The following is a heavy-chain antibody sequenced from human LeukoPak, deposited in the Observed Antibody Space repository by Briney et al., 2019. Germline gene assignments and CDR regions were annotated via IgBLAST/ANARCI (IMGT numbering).Heavy chain of an antibody. CDR2: ISAYNGNT. D-gene: IGHD2-21*02. J-gene: IGHJ3*02. CDR1: GYTFTSYG. CDR3: ARAILGVTAIGRNAFDI. Sequence: ASVKVSCKASGYTFTSYGISWVRQAPGEGLEWMGWISAYNGNTNYAQKLQSRVTMTTDTSASTAYMELRSLRSDDTAVYYCARAILGVTAIGRNAFDIWGQGTMVTVSS. V-gene: IGHV1-18*01.